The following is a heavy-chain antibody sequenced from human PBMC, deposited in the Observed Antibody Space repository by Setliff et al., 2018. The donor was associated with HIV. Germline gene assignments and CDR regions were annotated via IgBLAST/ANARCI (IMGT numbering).Heavy chain of an antibody. CDR1: GGSISSHY. CDR3: ARARYRSSWYPLGY. V-gene: IGHV4-59*11. Sequence: NPSETLSLTCTVSGGSISSHYWSWIRQPPGKGLEWIGYIYYSGSTNYNPSLKSRVTISADTSKNQFSLKLSSVTAADTALYYCARARYRSSWYPLGYWGQGTLVTVSS. D-gene: IGHD6-13*01. CDR2: IYYSGST. J-gene: IGHJ4*02.